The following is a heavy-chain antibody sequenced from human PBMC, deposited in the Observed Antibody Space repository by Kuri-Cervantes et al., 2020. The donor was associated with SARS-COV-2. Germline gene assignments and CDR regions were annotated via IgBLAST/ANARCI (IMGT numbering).Heavy chain of an antibody. CDR1: GGSISSYY. CDR3: ARHTIAARSDFDY. CDR2: INHSGST. Sequence: SCTVSGGSISSYYWSWIRQPPGKGLEWIGEINHSGSTNYNPSLKSRVTISVDTSKNQFSLKLSSVTAADTAVYYCARHTIAARSDFDYWGQGTLVTVSS. V-gene: IGHV4-34*01. D-gene: IGHD6-6*01. J-gene: IGHJ4*02.